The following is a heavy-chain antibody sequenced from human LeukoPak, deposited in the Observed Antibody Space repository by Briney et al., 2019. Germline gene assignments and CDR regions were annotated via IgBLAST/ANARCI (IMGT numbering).Heavy chain of an antibody. CDR2: IKQDGSEK. CDR1: GFTFSSYW. Sequence: PGGSLRLSCAASGFTFSSYWMSWVRQAPGKGLEWVANIKQDGSEKYYVDSVKGRFTISRDNAKNSLYLQMNSLGAEDTAVYYCARISRGLRGWFDPWGQGTLVTVSS. J-gene: IGHJ5*02. V-gene: IGHV3-7*01. CDR3: ARISRGLRGWFDP. D-gene: IGHD3-3*01.